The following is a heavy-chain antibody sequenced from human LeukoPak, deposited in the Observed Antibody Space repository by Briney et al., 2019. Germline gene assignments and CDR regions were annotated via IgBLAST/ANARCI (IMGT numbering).Heavy chain of an antibody. CDR1: GFTISSYE. CDR2: ISISGSTI. D-gene: IGHD2-15*01. J-gene: IGHJ5*02. CDR3: AREPSGDCSGGSCYPIGAFDP. Sequence: GGSLRLPCAASGFTISSYEMNWVRQAPGKGLEWVSYISISGSTIYYADSVKGRFTISRDNAKNSLYLQMNSLRAEDTAVYYCAREPSGDCSGGSCYPIGAFDPWGQGTLVTVSS. V-gene: IGHV3-48*03.